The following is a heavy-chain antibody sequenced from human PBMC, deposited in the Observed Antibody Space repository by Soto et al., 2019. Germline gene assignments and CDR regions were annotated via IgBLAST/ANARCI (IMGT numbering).Heavy chain of an antibody. V-gene: IGHV3-7*03. J-gene: IGHJ4*02. CDR1: GFTFSSYE. D-gene: IGHD1-26*01. CDR2: IKQDGSEK. Sequence: EVQLVESGGGLVQPGGSLRLSCAASGFTFSSYEMNWVRQAPGKGLEWVANIKQDGSEKYYVDSVKGRFTISRDNAKNSLYLQMNSLRAEDTAVYYCARDLAATFFFDYWGQGTLVTVSS. CDR3: ARDLAATFFFDY.